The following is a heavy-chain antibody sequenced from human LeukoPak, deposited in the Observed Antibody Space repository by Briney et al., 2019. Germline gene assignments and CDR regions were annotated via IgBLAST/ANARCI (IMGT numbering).Heavy chain of an antibody. Sequence: PSETLSLTCTVSGGSISSSSYYWGWIRQPPGKGLEWIGSIYYSGSTYYNPSLKSRVTISVDTSKNQFSLKLSSVTAADTAVYYCARGRRLWFGEPREYYFDYWGQGTLVTVTS. V-gene: IGHV4-39*01. J-gene: IGHJ4*02. D-gene: IGHD3-10*01. CDR1: GGSISSSSYY. CDR2: IYYSGST. CDR3: ARGRRLWFGEPREYYFDY.